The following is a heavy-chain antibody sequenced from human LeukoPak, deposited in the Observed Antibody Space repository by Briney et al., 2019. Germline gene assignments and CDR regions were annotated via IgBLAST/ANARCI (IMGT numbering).Heavy chain of an antibody. Sequence: GGSLRLSCAAYGFTFRNYGIHWVRQAPGKGLEWVAFVRYDSTKKYYADSVKGRFTISRDNSKNTLYLQMNSLRPEDTSVYYCARSPTSWYFDYWGQGTLVTVSS. V-gene: IGHV3-30*02. CDR3: ARSPTSWYFDY. J-gene: IGHJ4*02. CDR1: GFTFRNYG. D-gene: IGHD2-2*01. CDR2: VRYDSTKK.